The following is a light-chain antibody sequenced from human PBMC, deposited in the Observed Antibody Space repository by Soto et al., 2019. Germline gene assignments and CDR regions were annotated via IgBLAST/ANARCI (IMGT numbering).Light chain of an antibody. Sequence: EIMLTQSPGTLSLSPGERATLSCRASQSVSSSYLAWYQQKPDQAPRLLIYGASSGATGIPDRFSGSGSGTDFTLTISRLEPEDFAVYYCQQYGSSPFTFGPGTKVDIK. V-gene: IGKV3-20*01. CDR3: QQYGSSPFT. J-gene: IGKJ3*01. CDR1: QSVSSSY. CDR2: GAS.